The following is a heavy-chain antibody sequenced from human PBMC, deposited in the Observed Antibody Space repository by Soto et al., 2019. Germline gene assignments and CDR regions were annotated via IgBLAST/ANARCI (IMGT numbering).Heavy chain of an antibody. CDR3: AREGISGFDWDY. V-gene: IGHV3-30-3*01. Sequence: PGGSLRLSCAASGFTFSSYAMHWVRQAPGKGLEWVAVISYDGSNKYYADSVKGRFTISRDNSKNTLYLEMNNLSGDDAGVYYCAREGISGFDWDYWGQGTQVTVSS. CDR2: ISYDGSNK. D-gene: IGHD5-12*01. CDR1: GFTFSSYA. J-gene: IGHJ4*02.